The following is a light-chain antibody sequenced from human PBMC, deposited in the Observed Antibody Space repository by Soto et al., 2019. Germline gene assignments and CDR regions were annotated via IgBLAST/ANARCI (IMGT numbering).Light chain of an antibody. CDR2: LNSDGSH. V-gene: IGLV4-69*01. CDR1: SGHSNYA. CDR3: QTWDTAIHDVV. J-gene: IGLJ2*01. Sequence: QLVLTQSPSASASLGASVKRTCTLSSGHSNYAIAWHQQQPEKGPRYLMKLNSDGSHSKGDGIPDRFSGSSSGAERHLTISSLQSEDEADYYCQTWDTAIHDVVFGGGTKLTVL.